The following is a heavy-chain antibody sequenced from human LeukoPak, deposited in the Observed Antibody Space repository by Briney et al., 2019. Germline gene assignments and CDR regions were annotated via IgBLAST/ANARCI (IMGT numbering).Heavy chain of an antibody. J-gene: IGHJ5*02. Sequence: SETLSLTCAVSGYSISSSNWWGWIRQPPGKGLEWIGEINHSGSTNYNPSLKSRVTISVDTSKNQFSLKLSSVTAADTAVYYCAQAYNWNYGHWFDPWGQGTLVTVSS. D-gene: IGHD1-7*01. V-gene: IGHV4-28*01. CDR3: AQAYNWNYGHWFDP. CDR1: GYSISSSNW. CDR2: INHSGST.